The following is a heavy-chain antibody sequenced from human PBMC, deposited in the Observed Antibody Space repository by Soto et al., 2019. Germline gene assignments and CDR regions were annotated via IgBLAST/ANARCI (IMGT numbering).Heavy chain of an antibody. V-gene: IGHV4-39*01. J-gene: IGHJ4*02. CDR3: ERNFFTPYMLFFLAF. D-gene: IGHD2-8*01. Sequence: SESLSLTCTVAGASISSPHDYWGWIRQSPGRGLEWIGSIYYSGSTYYNPSLKSRISISVDTSKNQFSLNLTSVTAADPAIYYCERNFFTPYMLFFLAFWGKGTLVPVS. CDR1: GASISSPHDY. CDR2: IYYSGST.